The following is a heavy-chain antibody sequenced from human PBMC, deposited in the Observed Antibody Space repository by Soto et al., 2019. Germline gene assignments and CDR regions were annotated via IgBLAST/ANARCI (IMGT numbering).Heavy chain of an antibody. CDR1: GFSGIGIGVC. Sequence: SGPTLVNPTQTLTLTLTFSGFSGIGIGVCGGGIRQPPGKALEWLALIYWDGDKRYSPSLKNRLTITKDTSKNQVVLTMTNMDPVDTATYYCAHRPNDFWSGSEGYFFDYWGQGTLVTVSS. D-gene: IGHD3-3*01. CDR2: IYWDGDK. V-gene: IGHV2-5*02. CDR3: AHRPNDFWSGSEGYFFDY. J-gene: IGHJ4*02.